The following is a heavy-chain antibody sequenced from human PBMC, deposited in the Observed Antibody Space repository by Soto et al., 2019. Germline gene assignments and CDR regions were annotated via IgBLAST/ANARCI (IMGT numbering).Heavy chain of an antibody. J-gene: IGHJ4*02. CDR3: ARRTTRAVVPAADDY. CDR2: INGGGGTT. Sequence: EVQLLESGGGLVQPGGSLRLSCAASGFTFSNYAMNWVRQAPGKGLQYVSVINGGGGTTYYAASVKGRFTISRDNSKNTLYLQMNSLSDEDTAIYYCARRTTRAVVPAADDYWGPGTLVTVSS. V-gene: IGHV3-23*01. CDR1: GFTFSNYA. D-gene: IGHD2-2*01.